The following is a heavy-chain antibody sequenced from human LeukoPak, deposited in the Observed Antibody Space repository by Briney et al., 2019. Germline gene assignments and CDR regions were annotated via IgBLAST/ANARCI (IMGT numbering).Heavy chain of an antibody. CDR3: VHGGLYYLDY. D-gene: IGHD3-10*01. Sequence: GGSLRLSCAASGFTFSSYGMTWVRQAPGKGLEWVSAISDNGGRTFYADSVKGRFTISRDIFKNTLYLQMNSLRAEDTAVYYCVHGGLYYLDYWGQGTLVTVSS. V-gene: IGHV3-23*01. CDR1: GFTFSSYG. J-gene: IGHJ4*02. CDR2: ISDNGGRT.